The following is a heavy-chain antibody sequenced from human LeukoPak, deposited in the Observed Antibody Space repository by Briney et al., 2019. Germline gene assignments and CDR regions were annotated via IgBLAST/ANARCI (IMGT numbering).Heavy chain of an antibody. CDR3: ARPSPSGDAFDI. CDR2: MNPNSGNP. V-gene: IGHV1-8*01. Sequence: ASVKVSCKASGYAFTSYDINRVRQATGQGLEWMGWMNPNSGNPGYAQKFQGRVTMTRNTSISTAYMELSSLRSEDTAVYYCARPSPSGDAFDIWGQGTMVTVSS. J-gene: IGHJ3*02. CDR1: GYAFTSYD. D-gene: IGHD6-25*01.